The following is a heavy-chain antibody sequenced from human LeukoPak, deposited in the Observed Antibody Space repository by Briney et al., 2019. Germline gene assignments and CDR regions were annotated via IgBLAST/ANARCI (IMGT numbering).Heavy chain of an antibody. Sequence: SETLSLTCTVSGGSISSYYWSWIRQPPGKGLEWIGYIYYGGSTNYNPSLKSRVTISVDTSKNQFSLKLSSVTAADTAVYYCARDGQRGYYYGMDVWGQGTTVTVSS. CDR3: ARDGQRGYYYGMDV. J-gene: IGHJ6*02. CDR2: IYYGGST. V-gene: IGHV4-59*01. CDR1: GGSISSYY. D-gene: IGHD3-10*01.